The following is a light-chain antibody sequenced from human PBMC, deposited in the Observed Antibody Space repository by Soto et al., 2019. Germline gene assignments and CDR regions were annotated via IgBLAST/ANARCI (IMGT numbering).Light chain of an antibody. Sequence: DIQMTQSPSILSASVGDRVTITCRASQSINTWLAWFQQKPGKDPHLLIYMASNLETGVPSRFSGSGSETEFTLTISSLQPDDSATYYCQHYYGSSWTFGKGTKVDIK. CDR2: MAS. CDR1: QSINTW. V-gene: IGKV1-5*03. J-gene: IGKJ1*01. CDR3: QHYYGSSWT.